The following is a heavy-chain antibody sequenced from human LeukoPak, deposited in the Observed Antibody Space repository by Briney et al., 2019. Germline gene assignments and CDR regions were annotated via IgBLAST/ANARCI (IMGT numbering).Heavy chain of an antibody. V-gene: IGHV3-7*01. D-gene: IGHD2-15*01. Sequence: GGSLRLSCAASGFTFSSYWMTWVRQAPGKGLEWVANIKHDVSEKYYVDSVKGRFTISRDNAKNSLYLQMNSLRAEDTAVYYCARDRYCSGGSCYKDYWGQGTLVTVSS. CDR2: IKHDVSEK. CDR3: ARDRYCSGGSCYKDY. CDR1: GFTFSSYW. J-gene: IGHJ4*02.